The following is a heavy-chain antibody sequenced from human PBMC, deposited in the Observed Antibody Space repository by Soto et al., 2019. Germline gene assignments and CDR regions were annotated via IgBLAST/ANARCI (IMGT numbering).Heavy chain of an antibody. D-gene: IGHD6-6*01. Sequence: LRLSCVASGFIFSDYAMHWARQAPGKGLEWVALISPAGTNQYYADSAKGRFTISRDNSKNTLYLQMNSLRPEDTGLYYCARENSRISPRLFQHWGHGTLVTV. J-gene: IGHJ1*01. CDR2: ISPAGTNQ. V-gene: IGHV3-30-3*01. CDR1: GFIFSDYA. CDR3: ARENSRISPRLFQH.